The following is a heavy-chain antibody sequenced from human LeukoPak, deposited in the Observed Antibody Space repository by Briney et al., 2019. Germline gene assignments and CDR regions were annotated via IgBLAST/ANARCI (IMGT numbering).Heavy chain of an antibody. CDR2: ISGSGGST. D-gene: IGHD3-10*01. Sequence: SGGSLRLSCAASGFTFSSYAMSWVRQAPGKGLEWVSAISGSGGSTYYADSVKGRFTISRDNSKNTLYLQMNSLRAEDTAVYYCARDVYYGSRSYIYWGQGTLVTVFS. CDR1: GFTFSSYA. V-gene: IGHV3-23*01. J-gene: IGHJ4*02. CDR3: ARDVYYGSRSYIY.